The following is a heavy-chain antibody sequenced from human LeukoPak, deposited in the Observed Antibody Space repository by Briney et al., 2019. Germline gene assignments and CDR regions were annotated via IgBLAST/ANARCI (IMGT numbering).Heavy chain of an antibody. V-gene: IGHV3-23*01. CDR2: ISGSGGST. CDR3: AGGAYCGGDCYSFVY. D-gene: IGHD2-21*02. J-gene: IGHJ4*02. Sequence: GGSLRLSCAASGFTFSSYAMSWVRQAPGKGLEWVSAISGSGGSTYYADSVKGRFTISRDNSKNTLYLQMNSLRAEDTAVYYCAGGAYCGGDCYSFVYWGQGTLVTVSS. CDR1: GFTFSSYA.